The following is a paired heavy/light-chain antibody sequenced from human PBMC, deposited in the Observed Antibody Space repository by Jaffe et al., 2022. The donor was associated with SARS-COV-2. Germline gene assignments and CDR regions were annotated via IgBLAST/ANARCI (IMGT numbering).Heavy chain of an antibody. CDR1: GGSISSSPYY. V-gene: IGHV4-39*01. CDR2: MYYGGST. D-gene: IGHD6-19*01. Sequence: QLQLQESGPGLVKPSETLSLTCTVSGGSISSSPYYWGWIRQPPGKGLEWIGSMYYGGSTYSNPSFKSRLTVPLDTSKNQFSLKLSSVTAADTAVYYCAGLSRWLTYIDYWGQGTLVTVSS. CDR3: AGLSRWLTYIDY. J-gene: IGHJ4*02.
Light chain of an antibody. J-gene: IGLJ3*02. CDR3: SSYTSSTTLV. CDR1: SSDVGGYKY. CDR2: DVD. Sequence: QSALTQPASVSGSPGQSITISCTGTSSDVGGYKYVSWYQQHPGKAPKLMIYDVDNRPSGVSNRFSGSKSGNTASLIISGLQAEDEADYYCSSYTSSTTLVFGGGTKVTVL. V-gene: IGLV2-14*01.